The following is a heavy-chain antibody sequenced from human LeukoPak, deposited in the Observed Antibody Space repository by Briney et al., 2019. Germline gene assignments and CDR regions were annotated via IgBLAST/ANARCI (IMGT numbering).Heavy chain of an antibody. V-gene: IGHV3-23*01. Sequence: GGSLRLSCAASGFTFSSYAMSWVRQAPGKGLEWVSANSGSGGSTYYADSVKGRFTISRDNSKNTLYLQMNSLRAEDTAVYYCENMVRGVWVTDYYYMDVWGKGTTVTVSS. CDR1: GFTFSSYA. CDR3: ENMVRGVWVTDYYYMDV. J-gene: IGHJ6*03. CDR2: NSGSGGST. D-gene: IGHD3-10*01.